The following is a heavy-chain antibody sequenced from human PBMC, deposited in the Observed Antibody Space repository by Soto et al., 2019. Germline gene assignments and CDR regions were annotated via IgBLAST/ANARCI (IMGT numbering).Heavy chain of an antibody. CDR1: GSSISMSNW. Sequence: PSEPLSLTYNDSGSSISMSNWWSWVRQPPGKGLEWIGEIHHSGSTNYWPSLKSRVTISVDTSKSQFSLKLSSVTAADTAVYYCARVGGINWFDPWGQG. CDR3: ARVGGINWFDP. V-gene: IGHV4-4*02. J-gene: IGHJ5*02. D-gene: IGHD3-16*01. CDR2: IHHSGST.